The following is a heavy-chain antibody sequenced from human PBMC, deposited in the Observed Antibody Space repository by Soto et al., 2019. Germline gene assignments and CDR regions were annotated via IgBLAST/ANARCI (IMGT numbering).Heavy chain of an antibody. CDR1: GFTFSKYG. J-gene: IGHJ4*02. Sequence: GGSLRLSCAASGFTFSKYGMHWVRQAPGKGLEGVAVISFDGNNKNYPESVKGRFTISRDNSKNTLYLQMNSLRPEDTAVYYCAKIVGMGATQGPFDSWGQGTLVTVYS. V-gene: IGHV3-30*18. CDR2: ISFDGNNK. D-gene: IGHD1-26*01. CDR3: AKIVGMGATQGPFDS.